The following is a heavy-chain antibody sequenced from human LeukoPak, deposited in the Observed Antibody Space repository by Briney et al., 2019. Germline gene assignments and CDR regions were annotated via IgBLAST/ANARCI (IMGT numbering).Heavy chain of an antibody. CDR2: INHSGST. J-gene: IGHJ6*02. Sequence: SEALSLTCAVYGGSFSGYYWSWILQPPGKGLKWIGEINHSGSTNYNPSLKSRVTISVDTSKNQFSLKLSSVIAADTAVYYCARGGDIVVVPAAKLRRTDYYYGMDVWGQGTTVTVSS. V-gene: IGHV4-34*01. CDR1: GGSFSGYY. D-gene: IGHD2-2*01. CDR3: ARGGDIVVVPAAKLRRTDYYYGMDV.